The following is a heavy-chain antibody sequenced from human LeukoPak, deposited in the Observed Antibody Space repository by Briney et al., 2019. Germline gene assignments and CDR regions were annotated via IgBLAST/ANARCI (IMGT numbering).Heavy chain of an antibody. J-gene: IGHJ5*01. D-gene: IGHD3-10*01. CDR1: GFTFSSYA. Sequence: GGSLRLSCAASGFTFSSYAMSWVRQAPGKGLEWVSAISGSGGSTYFADSVKGRFTISRDNSKNTMYLQMNSLRAEDTAIYYCARLNLWFGEDTNWFESWGQGTLVTVSS. CDR3: ARLNLWFGEDTNWFES. CDR2: ISGSGGST. V-gene: IGHV3-23*01.